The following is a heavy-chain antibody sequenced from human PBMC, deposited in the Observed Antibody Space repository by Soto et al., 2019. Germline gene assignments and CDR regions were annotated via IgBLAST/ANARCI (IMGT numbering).Heavy chain of an antibody. Sequence: PGGSLSLSCAASGFTFSRFSMHWIRQAPGKGLAWVAVISYDGNNKHFAESVKGRFSISRDDYKNTVYLEMKNLRGDDSAVYYCARDHGMFFSYYCYGMDVWGQGTTVTVYS. J-gene: IGHJ6*02. CDR2: ISYDGNNK. V-gene: IGHV3-30-3*01. CDR3: ARDHGMFFSYYCYGMDV. D-gene: IGHD3-10*02. CDR1: GFTFSRFS.